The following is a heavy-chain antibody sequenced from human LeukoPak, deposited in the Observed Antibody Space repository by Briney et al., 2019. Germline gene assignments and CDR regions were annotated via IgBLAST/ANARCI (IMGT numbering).Heavy chain of an antibody. D-gene: IGHD6-25*01. J-gene: IGHJ6*02. CDR3: ARGPAAPYYYYYGMDA. CDR1: GFTFSSYS. CDR2: ISSSSSYI. V-gene: IGHV3-21*01. Sequence: GGSLRLSCAASGFTFSSYSMNWVRQAPGKGLEWVSSISSSSSYIYYADSVKGRFTISRDNAKNSLYLQMNSLRAEDTAVYYCARGPAAPYYYYYGMDAWGQGTTVTVSS.